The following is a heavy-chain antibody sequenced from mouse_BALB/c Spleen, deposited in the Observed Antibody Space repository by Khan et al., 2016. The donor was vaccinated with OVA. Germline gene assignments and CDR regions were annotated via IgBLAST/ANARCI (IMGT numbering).Heavy chain of an antibody. CDR3: AREGAYYRSDGWFAY. V-gene: IGHV1-4*01. CDR2: INPSNSYT. J-gene: IGHJ3*01. D-gene: IGHD2-14*01. Sequence: QVQLKESGAELARPGASVKMSCKASGYTFTSYTMHWIKQRPGQGLEWIGYINPSNSYTNYNQKFKDKATLTADKSSSTAYMQLSSLTSEYSAVXSCAREGAYYRSDGWFAYWGQGTLVTVSA. CDR1: GYTFTSYT.